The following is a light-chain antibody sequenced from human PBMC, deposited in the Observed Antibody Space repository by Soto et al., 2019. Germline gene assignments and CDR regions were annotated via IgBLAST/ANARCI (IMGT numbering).Light chain of an antibody. Sequence: DIQMTQSPSTLSASVGDVVTITCRASQNIGSWLAWYQQKPGEAPKLLISKATNLQSGVPSRFSGSGSGTDFSLTISSLQPVDSATYFCQQYNDFQYSFGPGTK. CDR2: KAT. J-gene: IGKJ2*01. CDR3: QQYNDFQYS. CDR1: QNIGSW. V-gene: IGKV1-5*03.